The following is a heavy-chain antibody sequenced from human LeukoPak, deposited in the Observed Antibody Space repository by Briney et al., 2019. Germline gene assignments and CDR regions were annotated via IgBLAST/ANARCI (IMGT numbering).Heavy chain of an antibody. J-gene: IGHJ4*02. V-gene: IGHV3-23*01. CDR3: AKGYCTSTSCYRFDY. D-gene: IGHD2-2*01. CDR2: ISGSGAGT. Sequence: GGSLRLSCAASGFIFSSDAMTWVRQAPGKGLEWVSTISGSGAGTYYADSVKGRFTISRDNSKNTLYVQMNSLRAEDTAIYYCAKGYCTSTSCYRFDYWGQGTLVTVSS. CDR1: GFIFSSDA.